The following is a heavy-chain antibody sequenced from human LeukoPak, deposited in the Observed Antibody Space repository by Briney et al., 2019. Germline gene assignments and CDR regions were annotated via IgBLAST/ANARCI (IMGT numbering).Heavy chain of an antibody. CDR3: ARRGYSYGYGFYFDY. D-gene: IGHD5-18*01. V-gene: IGHV3-7*03. CDR2: IKQDGSEK. Sequence: WIRQPPGKGLEWVANIKQDGSEKYYVDSVKGRFTISRDNAKNSLYLQMNSLRAEDTAVYYCARRGYSYGYGFYFDYWGQGTLVTVSS. J-gene: IGHJ4*02.